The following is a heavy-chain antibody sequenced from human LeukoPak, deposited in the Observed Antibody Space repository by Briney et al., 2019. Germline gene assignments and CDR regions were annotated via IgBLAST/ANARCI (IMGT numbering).Heavy chain of an antibody. CDR2: ILYDGSNK. D-gene: IGHD1-14*01. Sequence: GGSLRLSCAASGFTFSSYGMHWVRQAPGKGLEWVAFILYDGSNKYYADSVKGRFTISRDNSKNTLYLQMNSLRAEDTAVYYCAKERRTTWGQGTLVTVSS. J-gene: IGHJ5*02. CDR3: AKERRTT. V-gene: IGHV3-30*02. CDR1: GFTFSSYG.